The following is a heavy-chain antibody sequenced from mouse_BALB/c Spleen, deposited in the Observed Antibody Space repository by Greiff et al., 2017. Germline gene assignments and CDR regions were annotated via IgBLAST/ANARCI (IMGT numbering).Heavy chain of an antibody. J-gene: IGHJ3*01. D-gene: IGHD2-4*01. CDR2: ISYSGST. V-gene: IGHV3-8*02. CDR1: GDSITSGY. Sequence: VQLQQSGPSLVKPSQTLSLTCSVTGDSITSGYWNWIRKFPGNKLEYMGYISYSGSTYYYPSLKSRISITRDTSKNQYYLQLSSVTTEDTATYYCASQSTMITGFAYWGQGTLVTVSA. CDR3: ASQSTMITGFAY.